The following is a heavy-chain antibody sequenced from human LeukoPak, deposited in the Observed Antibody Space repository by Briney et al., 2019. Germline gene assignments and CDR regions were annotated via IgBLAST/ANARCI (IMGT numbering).Heavy chain of an antibody. J-gene: IGHJ6*02. CDR3: ARGHDYSDYYYYGMDV. Sequence: GGSLRLSCAASGLTVRSNYMSWVGQAPGKGLRGVSVIYSGGSTYYADSVKGRFTISRHNSKNTLYLQMNSLRAEDTAVYYCARGHDYSDYYYYGMDVWGQGTTVTVSS. CDR1: GLTVRSNY. D-gene: IGHD4-11*01. CDR2: IYSGGST. V-gene: IGHV3-53*04.